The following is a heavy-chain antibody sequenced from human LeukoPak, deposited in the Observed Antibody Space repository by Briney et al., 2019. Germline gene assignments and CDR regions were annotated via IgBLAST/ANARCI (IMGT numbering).Heavy chain of an antibody. CDR3: ARIRNGSGDY. CDR1: GYSISSSYY. V-gene: IGHV4-38-2*02. D-gene: IGHD3-10*01. Sequence: SETLSLTCTVSGYSISSSYYWGWIRQPPGKGLEWIGSIYYSGSTYYNPSLKSRVTISVDTSKNQFSLKLSSVTAADTAVYYCARIRNGSGDYWGQGTLVTVSS. J-gene: IGHJ4*02. CDR2: IYYSGST.